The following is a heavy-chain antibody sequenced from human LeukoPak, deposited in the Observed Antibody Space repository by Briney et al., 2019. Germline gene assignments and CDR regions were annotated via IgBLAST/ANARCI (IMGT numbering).Heavy chain of an antibody. CDR3: ARRSGYSYGIDAFDI. CDR1: GGSISSSSYY. D-gene: IGHD5-18*01. V-gene: IGHV4-39*01. J-gene: IGHJ3*02. CDR2: IYYSGST. Sequence: SETLSLTCTVSGGSISSSSYYWGWIRQPPGKGLEWIGSIYYSGSTYYNPSLKSRVTLSVDTSKNQFSLKLSSVTAADTAVYYCARRSGYSYGIDAFDIWGQGTMVTVSS.